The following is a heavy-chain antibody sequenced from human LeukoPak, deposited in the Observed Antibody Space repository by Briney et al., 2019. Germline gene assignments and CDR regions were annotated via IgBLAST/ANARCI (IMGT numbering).Heavy chain of an antibody. J-gene: IGHJ2*01. CDR2: FSCSGST. D-gene: IGHD6-13*01. CDR1: GGSISSCTYS. V-gene: IGHV4-39*07. Sequence: PSETLSLTCSVSGGSISSCTYSWGWIRQPPGKGLEWIGSFSCSGSTYYNPSLKSRVTISVDTSKSQFSLYMDSVTAADTAVYYCARVYYSNSYDYWYFDLWGRGTLVTVSS. CDR3: ARVYYSNSYDYWYFDL.